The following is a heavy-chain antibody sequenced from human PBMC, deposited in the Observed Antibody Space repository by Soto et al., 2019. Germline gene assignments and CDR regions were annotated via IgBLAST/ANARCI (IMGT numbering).Heavy chain of an antibody. Sequence: ASVKVSCKVSGYTLTELSMHWVRQAPGKGLEWMGGFDPEDGETIYAQKFQGRVTMTEDTSTDTAYMELSSLRSEDTAVYYCATTFEAIAAAGSFDYWGQGTLVTVSS. V-gene: IGHV1-24*01. D-gene: IGHD6-13*01. CDR3: ATTFEAIAAAGSFDY. J-gene: IGHJ4*02. CDR2: FDPEDGET. CDR1: GYTLTELS.